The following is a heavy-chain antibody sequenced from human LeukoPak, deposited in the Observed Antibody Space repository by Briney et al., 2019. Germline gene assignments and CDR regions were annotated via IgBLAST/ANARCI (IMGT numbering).Heavy chain of an antibody. CDR2: IYYGGST. D-gene: IGHD1-1*01. CDR3: ARRTPTGNIDF. Sequence: PSETLSLTCTVSGGSISSGAHYWSWIRQPPGKGLEWIGYIYYGGSTNYSPSLKSRVTISVDTSKNQFSLKLTSVTAADTAVYYCARRTPTGNIDFWGQGTLVTVSS. J-gene: IGHJ4*02. CDR1: GGSISSGAHY. V-gene: IGHV4-61*08.